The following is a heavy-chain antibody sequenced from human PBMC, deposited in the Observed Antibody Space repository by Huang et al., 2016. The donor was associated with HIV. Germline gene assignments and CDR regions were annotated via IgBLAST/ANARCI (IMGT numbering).Heavy chain of an antibody. V-gene: IGHV1-69*01. CDR2: ITPILDKT. CDR1: GGTFSSYV. CDR3: ATGPRGSGSFN. Sequence: QVQLVQSGAEVKKPGSSVKVSCKASGGTFSSYVISWVRQAPGQGLEWMEGITPILDKTNYAQKFQSRVTIIADESTRTADMEMSSLRPEDTATYYCATGPRGSGSFNWGQGTLVIVSS. D-gene: IGHD1-26*01. J-gene: IGHJ4*02.